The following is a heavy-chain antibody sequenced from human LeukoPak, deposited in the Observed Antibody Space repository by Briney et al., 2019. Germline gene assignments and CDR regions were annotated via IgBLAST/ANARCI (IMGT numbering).Heavy chain of an antibody. V-gene: IGHV4-34*01. D-gene: IGHD3-10*01. CDR3: ARGELLWFGEDWFQH. CDR1: GGSISSYY. Sequence: SETLSLTCTVSGGSISSYYWSWIRHPPGKGLEWIGEINQSGSPDYNPSLKSRVTMSVDTSKNQFSLKLSSVTAADTAVYYCARGELLWFGEDWFQHWGQGTLVTVSS. J-gene: IGHJ1*01. CDR2: INQSGSP.